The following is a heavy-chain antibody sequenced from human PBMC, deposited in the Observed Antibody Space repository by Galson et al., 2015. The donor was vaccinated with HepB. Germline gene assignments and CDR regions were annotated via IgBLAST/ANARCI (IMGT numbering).Heavy chain of an antibody. CDR3: VKGERGFYSSCVFDL. V-gene: IGHV3-64D*06. CDR1: GFTFSSYA. Sequence: SLRLSCAASGFTFSSYAMHWVRQAPGKGLEYVSAISSNGGSTYYADSVKGRFTISRDNSKNTLYLQMSSLRAEDTAVYYCVKGERGFYSSCVFDLWGRGTLVTVSS. D-gene: IGHD6-19*01. J-gene: IGHJ2*01. CDR2: ISSNGGST.